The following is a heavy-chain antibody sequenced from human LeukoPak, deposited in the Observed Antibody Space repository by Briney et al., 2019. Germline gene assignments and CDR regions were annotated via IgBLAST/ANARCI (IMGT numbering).Heavy chain of an antibody. J-gene: IGHJ4*02. CDR1: GFTFSSYW. V-gene: IGHV3-74*01. Sequence: GGSLRLSCAASGFTFSSYWMHWVRQGPGKGLVWVSRINSDGNSTTYADSVKGRFTISRDNAKNTLYLQMNSLRAEDTAVYYCARDPSGEYGDYFDYWGQGTLVTVSS. CDR2: INSDGNST. CDR3: ARDPSGEYGDYFDY. D-gene: IGHD4-17*01.